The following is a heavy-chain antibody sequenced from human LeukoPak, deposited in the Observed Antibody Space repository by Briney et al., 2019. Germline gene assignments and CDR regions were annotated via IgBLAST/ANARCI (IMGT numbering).Heavy chain of an antibody. V-gene: IGHV3-23*05. Sequence: GGSVRLSCAASGFTFSSYAMTWARQAPGKGLEWVSGISKSGNNTYSADSVAGRLTISRDNSKNTLYLQMNSLRADDTAVYYCAAAVTTGRAEHYWGQGTLVTVSS. D-gene: IGHD4-17*01. CDR3: AAAVTTGRAEHY. CDR1: GFTFSSYA. J-gene: IGHJ4*02. CDR2: ISKSGNNT.